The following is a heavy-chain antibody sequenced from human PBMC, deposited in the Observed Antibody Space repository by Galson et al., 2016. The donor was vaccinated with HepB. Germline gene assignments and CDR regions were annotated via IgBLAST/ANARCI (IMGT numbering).Heavy chain of an antibody. Sequence: SLRLSCAASGFMFNYYSMNWVRQAPGKGLEWVSSITNNGNDKYYADSAKGRFTISRDNAKNSLFLQMDSLRAEDTAVYYCARDLIAAPGRTFFYYYYIDVWGKGTTVTFSS. CDR1: GFMFNYYS. V-gene: IGHV3-21*01. D-gene: IGHD6-13*01. CDR3: ARDLIAAPGRTFFYYYYIDV. J-gene: IGHJ6*03. CDR2: ITNNGNDK.